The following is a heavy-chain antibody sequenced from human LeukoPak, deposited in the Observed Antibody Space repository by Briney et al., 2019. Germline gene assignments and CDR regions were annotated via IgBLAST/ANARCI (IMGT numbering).Heavy chain of an antibody. V-gene: IGHV4-39*01. Sequence: SETLSLTCTVSGGSISSSSYYWGWIRQPPGKGLEWIGSIYYSGSTYYNPSLKSRVTISVDTSKNQFSLKLSSVTAADTAVYYCARQSYCSGGSCFRWFDPWGQGTLVTVSS. CDR1: GGSISSSSYY. CDR2: IYYSGST. J-gene: IGHJ5*02. D-gene: IGHD2-15*01. CDR3: ARQSYCSGGSCFRWFDP.